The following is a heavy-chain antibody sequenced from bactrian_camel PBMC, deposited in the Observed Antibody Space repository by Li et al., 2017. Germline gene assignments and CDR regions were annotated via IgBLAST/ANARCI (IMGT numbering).Heavy chain of an antibody. D-gene: IGHD5*01. V-gene: IGHV3S40*01. Sequence: VQLVESGGELVQPGGSLKLSCAASGFIFSTYAMSWVRQAPDKGFEWVSGGSWQTFYADSVQGRFTISKDKAKNIVYLQMNSLQPEDTAMYYCAARNRYGCAAGWVLSLPGHFDYWGQGTQVTVS. CDR2: GSWQT. CDR1: GFIFSTYA. CDR3: AARNRYGCAAGWVLSLPGHFDY. J-gene: IGHJ6*01.